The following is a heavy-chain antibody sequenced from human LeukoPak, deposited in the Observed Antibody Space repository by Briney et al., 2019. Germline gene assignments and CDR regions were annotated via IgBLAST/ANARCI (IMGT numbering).Heavy chain of an antibody. D-gene: IGHD2-15*01. Sequence: GGSLRLSCAASGFTFSSYGMHWVRQAPGKGLEWVAFIRYDGSNKYYADSVRGRFTISRDNSKNTLYLQMNSLRAEDTAVYYCAKDSSGRYCSGGSCLPDFEYWGQGTLVTVSS. V-gene: IGHV3-30*02. J-gene: IGHJ4*02. CDR1: GFTFSSYG. CDR3: AKDSSGRYCSGGSCLPDFEY. CDR2: IRYDGSNK.